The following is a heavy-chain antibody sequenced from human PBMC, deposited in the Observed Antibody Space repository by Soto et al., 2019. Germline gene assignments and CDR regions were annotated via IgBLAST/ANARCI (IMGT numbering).Heavy chain of an antibody. Sequence: PSETLSLTCTVSGVSIITSNYYWGWIRQPPGKGLEWIGSIYFSGSTYYNPSLKSRVTISLDTSKSQFSLKLSSVTAADTAVYYCARARYSSHYYIDNWGQGTLVTVSS. CDR3: ARARYSSHYYIDN. CDR2: IYFSGST. J-gene: IGHJ4*02. V-gene: IGHV4-39*07. D-gene: IGHD6-19*01. CDR1: GVSIITSNYY.